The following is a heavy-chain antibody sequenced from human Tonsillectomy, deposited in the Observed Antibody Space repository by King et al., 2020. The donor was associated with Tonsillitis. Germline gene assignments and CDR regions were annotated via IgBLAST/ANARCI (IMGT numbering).Heavy chain of an antibody. CDR1: GFSFSSYG. J-gene: IGHJ4*02. D-gene: IGHD3-10*01. Sequence: VQLVESGGGLVQPGGSLRLSCAASGFSFSSYGMTWVRQAPGKGLEWVSCMSGSGGSIYNADSVKGRFTISRDNSKKTLYLQKNSLRAVDTGVYYCTAGGRVIMVRGGFDHWGQGTLVTVSS. V-gene: IGHV3-23*04. CDR3: TAGGRVIMVRGGFDH. CDR2: MSGSGGSI.